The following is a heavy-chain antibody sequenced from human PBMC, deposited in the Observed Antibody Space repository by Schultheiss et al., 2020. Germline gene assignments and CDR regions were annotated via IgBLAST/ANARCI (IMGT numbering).Heavy chain of an antibody. CDR1: GGSISSYY. D-gene: IGHD2-2*02. V-gene: IGHV4-4*07. CDR2: IYTSGST. CDR3: ARDEAPYCSSTSCYTYGMDV. Sequence: QTLSLTCTVSGGSISSYYWSWIRQPAGKGLEWIGRIYTSGSTNYNPSLKSRVTISVDTSKNQFSLKLSSVTAADTAVYYCARDEAPYCSSTSCYTYGMDVWGQGTTVTVSS. J-gene: IGHJ6*02.